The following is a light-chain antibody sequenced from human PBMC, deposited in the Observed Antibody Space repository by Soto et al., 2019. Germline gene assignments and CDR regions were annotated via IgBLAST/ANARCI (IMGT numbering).Light chain of an antibody. CDR1: QSISSW. Sequence: DIPMTQSPSTLSASVGDRVTITCRASQSISSWLAWYQQKPGKAPNLLIYDASSLESGVPSRFSGSGSGTEFTLTISSLQPDDFAIYYCQQYNTFSQTFGLGTKVEIK. J-gene: IGKJ1*01. CDR3: QQYNTFSQT. CDR2: DAS. V-gene: IGKV1-5*01.